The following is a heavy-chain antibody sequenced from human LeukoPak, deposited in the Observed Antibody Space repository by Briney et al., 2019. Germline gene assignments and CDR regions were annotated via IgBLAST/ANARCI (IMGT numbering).Heavy chain of an antibody. D-gene: IGHD1-26*01. CDR2: ISAYNGNT. J-gene: IGHJ6*02. CDR3: ARDSSASYQPIYFYYYGMDV. V-gene: IGHV1-18*01. Sequence: ASVKVSCKASGYTFTSYGISWVRQAPGQGLEWMGWISAYNGNTNYAQKLQGRVTMTTDTSTSTAYMELRSLRSDDTAVYYCARDSSASYQPIYFYYYGMDVWGQGTTVTVSS. CDR1: GYTFTSYG.